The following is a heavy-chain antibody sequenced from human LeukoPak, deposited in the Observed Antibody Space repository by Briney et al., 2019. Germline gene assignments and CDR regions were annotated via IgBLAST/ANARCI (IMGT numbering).Heavy chain of an antibody. D-gene: IGHD3-22*01. J-gene: IGHJ4*02. V-gene: IGHV3-33*01. CDR3: ARGQEYYYDSSAYSKFDY. CDR1: GFTFNNYG. CDR2: IWYDGSNK. Sequence: GVSLRLSCAASGFTFNNYGMHWVRQAPGKGLEWVAAIWYDGSNKYYADSVKGRFTISRDNSKNTLYLQMNSLRAEDTALYYCARGQEYYYDSSAYSKFDYWGQGTLVTVSS.